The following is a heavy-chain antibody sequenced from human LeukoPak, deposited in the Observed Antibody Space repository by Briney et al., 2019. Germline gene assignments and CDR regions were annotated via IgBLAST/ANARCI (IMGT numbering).Heavy chain of an antibody. CDR3: ARGGIAAGAPIDY. J-gene: IGHJ4*02. Sequence: GGSLRLSCAASGFTFSDYHMSWIRQAPGKGLEWVSYISSSTSTMYYADSVRGRFTISRDNAKNSLYLQMNSLRAEDTAVYYCARGGIAAGAPIDYWGQGTLVTVSS. V-gene: IGHV3-11*04. CDR1: GFTFSDYH. CDR2: ISSSTSTM. D-gene: IGHD6-13*01.